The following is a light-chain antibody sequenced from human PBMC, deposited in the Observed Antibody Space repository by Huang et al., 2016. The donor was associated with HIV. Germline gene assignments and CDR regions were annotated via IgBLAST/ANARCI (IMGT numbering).Light chain of an antibody. CDR1: QSITKS. V-gene: IGKV1-39*01. CDR2: AAS. J-gene: IGKJ3*01. Sequence: DIQMTQSPSSLSASVGDRVSLTCRASQSITKSFNWYQQKPGNAPKRLSYAASSLQSGVPSRFSGSGYGTNFTLTISSLQPEDFAAYYCQQNYSSNTFGPGTKVDI. CDR3: QQNYSSNT.